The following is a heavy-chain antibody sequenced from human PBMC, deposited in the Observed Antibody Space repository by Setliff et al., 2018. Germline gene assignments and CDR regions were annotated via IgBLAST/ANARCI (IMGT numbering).Heavy chain of an antibody. J-gene: IGHJ6*03. Sequence: GESLKISCAASGFTFTTYGMHWVRQAPGKGLEWVTVISYEGSTKHYEDSVKGRFTISSDNSKNTLYLQMNSLRAEDTAMYYCARDGASFFWSIGLRGGDYMDVWGKGTTVTVSS. CDR1: GFTFTTYG. V-gene: IGHV3-30*01. CDR3: ARDGASFFWSIGLRGGDYMDV. D-gene: IGHD3-3*01. CDR2: ISYEGSTK.